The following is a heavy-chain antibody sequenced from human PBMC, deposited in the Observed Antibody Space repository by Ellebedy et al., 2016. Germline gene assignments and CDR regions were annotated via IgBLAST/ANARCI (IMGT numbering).Heavy chain of an antibody. CDR1: GGSISSGGYS. D-gene: IGHD6-6*01. V-gene: IGHV4-30-2*01. J-gene: IGHJ4*02. Sequence: SETLSLTCAVSGGSISSGGYSWSWIRQPPGKGREWIGYIYHSGSTYYNPSLKSRVTISVDRSKNQFSLKLSSVTAADTAVYYCARGGPSIAARGAYYWGQGTLVTVSS. CDR3: ARGGPSIAARGAYY. CDR2: IYHSGST.